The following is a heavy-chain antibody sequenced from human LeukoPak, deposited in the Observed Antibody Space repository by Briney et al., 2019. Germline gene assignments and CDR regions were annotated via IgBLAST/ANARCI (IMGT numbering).Heavy chain of an antibody. CDR3: ARDLRGYSYGYVWRFVDSDV. CDR2: ISSSGSTI. Sequence: PGGSLRLSCAASGFTFSDYYMSWIRQAPGKGLEWVSYISSSGSTIYYADSVKGRFTISRDNAKNSLYLQMNSLRAEDTAVYYCARDLRGYSYGYVWRFVDSDVWGQGTTVTVSS. CDR1: GFTFSDYY. V-gene: IGHV3-11*01. D-gene: IGHD5-18*01. J-gene: IGHJ6*02.